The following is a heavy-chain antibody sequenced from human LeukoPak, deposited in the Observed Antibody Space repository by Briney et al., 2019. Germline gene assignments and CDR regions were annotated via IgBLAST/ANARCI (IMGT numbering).Heavy chain of an antibody. D-gene: IGHD1-26*01. V-gene: IGHV3-30*04. J-gene: IGHJ4*02. Sequence: GGSLRLSCAASGFTFSSYAMHWVRQAPGKGLEWMAVISYDGSNKYYADSVKGRFTISRDNSKNTLYLQMNSLRAEDTAVYYCASGERERQFDYWGQGTLVTVSS. CDR1: GFTFSSYA. CDR3: ASGERERQFDY. CDR2: ISYDGSNK.